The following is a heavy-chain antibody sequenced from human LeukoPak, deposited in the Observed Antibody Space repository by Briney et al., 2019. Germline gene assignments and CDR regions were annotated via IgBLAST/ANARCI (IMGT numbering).Heavy chain of an antibody. CDR3: ARGYCSGGSCSTIDY. CDR2: ISYDGSNK. V-gene: IGHV3-30-3*01. J-gene: IGHJ4*02. Sequence: HPGRSLRLSCAASGFTFSSYAMHWVRQAPGKGLEWVAVISYDGSNKYYADSVKGRFTISRDNSKNTLYLQMNSLRAEDTAVYYCARGYCSGGSCSTIDYWGQGTLVTVSS. CDR1: GFTFSSYA. D-gene: IGHD2-15*01.